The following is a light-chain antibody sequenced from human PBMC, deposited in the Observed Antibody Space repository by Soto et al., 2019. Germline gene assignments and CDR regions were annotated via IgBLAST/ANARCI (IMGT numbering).Light chain of an antibody. CDR1: QSVSSDY. J-gene: IGKJ2*01. CDR2: GAS. V-gene: IGKV3-20*01. Sequence: ENVLTQSPGTVSLSPGQRATLSCRASQSVSSDYLAWFQKKPGQAPRLLIYGASRRATGIPDRFSGSGSGTDFTLTITRLEPEDFAVYYCQQYAESPYTFGQGTKLEIK. CDR3: QQYAESPYT.